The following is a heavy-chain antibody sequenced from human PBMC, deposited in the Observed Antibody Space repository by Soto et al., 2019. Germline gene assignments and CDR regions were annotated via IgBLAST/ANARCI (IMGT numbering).Heavy chain of an antibody. D-gene: IGHD5-18*01. J-gene: IGHJ6*02. CDR2: ISYDGSNK. V-gene: IGHV3-30-3*01. CDR1: GFTFSSYA. Sequence: PGGSLRLSCAASGFTFSSYAMHWVRQAPGKGLEWVAVISYDGSNKYYADSVKGRFTISRDNSKNTLYLQMNSLRAEDTAVYYCARDRLGYSYGSGYYGMYGWGRGSTFTVSS. CDR3: ARDRLGYSYGSGYYGMYG.